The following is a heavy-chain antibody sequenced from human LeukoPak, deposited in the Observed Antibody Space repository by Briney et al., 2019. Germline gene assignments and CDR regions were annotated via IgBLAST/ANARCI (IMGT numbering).Heavy chain of an antibody. CDR3: AREGRGQGSIGGRVSPFDY. CDR2: LNHSGST. D-gene: IGHD3-3*01. Sequence: PSETLSLTCAVYGGSFSGYYWGWIRQPPGKGREWNGELNHSGSTNYNPSLKSLATISVDTSKNQFSLKLSSVTAADTAVYYCAREGRGQGSIGGRVSPFDYWGQGTLVTVSS. CDR1: GGSFSGYY. V-gene: IGHV4-34*01. J-gene: IGHJ4*02.